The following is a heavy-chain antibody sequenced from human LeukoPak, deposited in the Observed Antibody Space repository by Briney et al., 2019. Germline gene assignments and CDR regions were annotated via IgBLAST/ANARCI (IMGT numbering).Heavy chain of an antibody. J-gene: IGHJ4*02. CDR3: ARPDIAVAGFDY. Sequence: KGXGYSFTSYWIGWVRQLPGKGLEWMGIIYPGDSDTRYSPSFQGQVTISADKSISTAYLQWSSLKASDTAMYYCARPDIAVAGFDYWGQGTLVTVSS. D-gene: IGHD6-19*01. CDR2: IYPGDSDT. CDR1: GYSFTSYW. V-gene: IGHV5-51*01.